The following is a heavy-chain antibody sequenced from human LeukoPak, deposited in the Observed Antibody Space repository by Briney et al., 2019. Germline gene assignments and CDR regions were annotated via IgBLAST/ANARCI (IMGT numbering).Heavy chain of an antibody. CDR2: IRGSDGST. CDR1: GFTFSTYA. J-gene: IGHJ4*02. V-gene: IGHV3-23*01. Sequence: GGSLRLSCAASGFTFSTYAMSWVRQAPGKGLEWVSAIRGSDGSTYYADSVKGRFTISRDNSKNTLYLQMNSLRAEDTAVYYCAKGRGDCTGISWPTPFDYWGQGTLVTVSS. CDR3: AKGRGDCTGISWPTPFDY. D-gene: IGHD2-8*02.